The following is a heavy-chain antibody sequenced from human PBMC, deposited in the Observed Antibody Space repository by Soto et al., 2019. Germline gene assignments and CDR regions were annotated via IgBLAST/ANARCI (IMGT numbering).Heavy chain of an antibody. CDR3: ARGAVNCSGGSCYPSDAFDI. CDR2: LIPIFGTA. CDR1: GGTFSSYA. V-gene: IGHV1-69*01. Sequence: QVQLVQSGAAVKKPGSSVKVSCKASGGTFSSYAISWVRQAPGQGLEWMGGLIPIFGTANYAQKFQGRVTITADESTSTAYMELSSLCSEDTAVYYCARGAVNCSGGSCYPSDAFDIWGQGTMVTVSS. J-gene: IGHJ3*02. D-gene: IGHD2-15*01.